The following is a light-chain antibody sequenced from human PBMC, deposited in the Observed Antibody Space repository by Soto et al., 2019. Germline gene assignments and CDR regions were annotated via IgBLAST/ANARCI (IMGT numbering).Light chain of an antibody. J-gene: IGKJ5*01. CDR2: GAS. V-gene: IGKV3-11*01. CDR1: QSVSSY. CDR3: QQRSNGPLIA. Sequence: EIVLTQSPATLSLSPGERATLSCRASQSVSSYLAWYQQKPGQAPRLLIYGASNRATGIPARFSGIGSGTDSTLTISSLEPGDFAVYYCQQRSNGPLIAFGQGTRLEI.